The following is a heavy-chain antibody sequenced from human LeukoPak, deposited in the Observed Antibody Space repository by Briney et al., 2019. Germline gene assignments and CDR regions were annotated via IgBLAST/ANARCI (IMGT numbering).Heavy chain of an antibody. CDR2: ISTTSSNI. CDR3: SRDGGFWSAYPLDY. Sequence: GGSLRLSCAASGFTFTTYNMNWVRQAPGKGLEWVSYISTTSSNIYYVDPVEGRFTISRDNAKNLLYLQMDSLRDEDTAVYYCSRDGGFWSAYPLDYWGQGTLVTVSA. CDR1: GFTFTTYN. D-gene: IGHD3-3*01. J-gene: IGHJ4*02. V-gene: IGHV3-48*02.